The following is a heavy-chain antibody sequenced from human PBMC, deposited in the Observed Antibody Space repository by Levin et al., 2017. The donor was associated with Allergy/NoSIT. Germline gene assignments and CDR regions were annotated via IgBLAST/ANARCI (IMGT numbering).Heavy chain of an antibody. CDR2: IYYSGST. Sequence: SQTLSLTCTVSGGSISSHYWSWIRQPPGKGLEWIGYIYYSGSTNYNPSLKSRVTISVDTSKNQLSLTLSSVTAADTAVYCCARDLLDYYYGMDVWGQGTTVTVSS. CDR1: GGSISSHY. CDR3: ARDLLDYYYGMDV. D-gene: IGHD1-26*01. V-gene: IGHV4-59*11. J-gene: IGHJ6*02.